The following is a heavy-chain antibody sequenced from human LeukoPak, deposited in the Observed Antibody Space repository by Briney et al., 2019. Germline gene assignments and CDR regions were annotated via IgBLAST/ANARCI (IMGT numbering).Heavy chain of an antibody. Sequence: GESLKISCNGSTYTFTSHWIGWVRQMPGKGLEWMGVVYPADSEIKYGPSFEGQVTVSADKSTSTAYLQWSSLKASDNAMYYCARLADCGGDCYWGGYFDYWGQGVPVTVSS. D-gene: IGHD2-21*02. CDR3: ARLADCGGDCYWGGYFDY. CDR2: VYPADSEI. V-gene: IGHV5-51*01. CDR1: TYTFTSHW. J-gene: IGHJ4*02.